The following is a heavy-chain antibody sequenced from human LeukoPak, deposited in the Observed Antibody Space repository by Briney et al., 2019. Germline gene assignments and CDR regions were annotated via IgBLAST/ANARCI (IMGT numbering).Heavy chain of an antibody. Sequence: SETLSLTCTVSGGSVSSGSYYWSWIRQPPGKGLEWIGYIYYSGSAKYNPSLKSRVTISLDTSRNQFSLKLSSVTAADTAVYYCARGVVGAIVDYWGQGTLVTVSS. J-gene: IGHJ4*02. V-gene: IGHV4-61*01. CDR2: IYYSGSA. CDR1: GGSVSSGSYY. D-gene: IGHD1-26*01. CDR3: ARGVVGAIVDY.